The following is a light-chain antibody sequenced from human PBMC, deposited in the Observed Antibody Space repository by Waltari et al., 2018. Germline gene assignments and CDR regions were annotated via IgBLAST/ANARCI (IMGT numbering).Light chain of an antibody. J-gene: IGLJ3*02. V-gene: IGLV2-11*01. CDR3: CSYVGSNIYWV. Sequence: QSALTQPRSVSVSPGQSVPIPCTGTISDVCGYNYVSWYQPHPDKAPKLIIYDINKRPAGVPDRFSGSKSGNTASLTIFGLQAEDEADYYCCSYVGSNIYWVFGGGTKLTVL. CDR1: ISDVCGYNY. CDR2: DIN.